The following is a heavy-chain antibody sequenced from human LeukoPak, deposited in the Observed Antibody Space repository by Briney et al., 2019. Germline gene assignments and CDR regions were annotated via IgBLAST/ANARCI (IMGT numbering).Heavy chain of an antibody. J-gene: IGHJ4*02. CDR3: ARDAGRGTSTDY. V-gene: IGHV1-2*02. Sequence: ASAKVSFKASVYTFTGYYMHWVRQAPGQGLEWMGGINPNSGGTNYAHKFQGRVTMTRDTSISTAYMELSRLRTDDTAVYYCARDAGRGTSTDYWGQGTLVTVSS. CDR1: VYTFTGYY. D-gene: IGHD5/OR15-5a*01. CDR2: INPNSGGT.